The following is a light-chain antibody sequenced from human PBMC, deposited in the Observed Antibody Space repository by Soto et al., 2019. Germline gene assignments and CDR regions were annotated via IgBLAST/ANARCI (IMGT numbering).Light chain of an antibody. CDR1: SSDVGGYHF. V-gene: IGLV2-23*02. CDR3: CSYAGSSTFLV. Sequence: QSALTQPASVSGSPGQSITISCTGTSSDVGGYHFVSWYQQHPGKAPKLMLSEVSKRPSGVSTRFSGSKSGNTASLTISGLQAEDEADYYCCSYAGSSTFLVFGGGTKVTVL. J-gene: IGLJ2*01. CDR2: EVS.